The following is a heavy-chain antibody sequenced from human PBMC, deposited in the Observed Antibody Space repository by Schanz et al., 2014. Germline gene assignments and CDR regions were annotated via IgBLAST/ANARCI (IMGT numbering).Heavy chain of an antibody. J-gene: IGHJ5*02. Sequence: QLQLQESGPGLVIPSETLSLTCTVSGGSISSSTYYWGWIRQPPGKGPEWIGTIDDTGSTYYTPSRRGQLTISVDTPKTQPAVQHPSVTAADTAVYYCARLMVPGWFDPWGQGQLVTVSS. CDR2: IDDTGST. CDR1: GGSISSSTYY. V-gene: IGHV4-39*01. D-gene: IGHD3-10*01. CDR3: ARLMVPGWFDP.